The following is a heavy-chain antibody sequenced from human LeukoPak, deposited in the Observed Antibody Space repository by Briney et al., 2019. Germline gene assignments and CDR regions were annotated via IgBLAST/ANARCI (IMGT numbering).Heavy chain of an antibody. J-gene: IGHJ6*02. CDR2: ISYDGSNK. V-gene: IGHV3-30-3*01. CDR3: AKDFLNGDWSNCSGGSCSGGGYYYGMDV. D-gene: IGHD2-15*01. CDR1: GFTFSSYA. Sequence: GGSLRLSCAASGFTFSSYAMHWVRQAPGKGLEWVAVISYDGSNKYYADSVKGRFTISRDNSKSTLYLQMNSLRAEDTAVYYCAKDFLNGDWSNCSGGSCSGGGYYYGMDVWGQGTTVTVSS.